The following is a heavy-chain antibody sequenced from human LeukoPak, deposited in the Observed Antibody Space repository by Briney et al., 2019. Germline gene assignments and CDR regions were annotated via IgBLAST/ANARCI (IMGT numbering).Heavy chain of an antibody. V-gene: IGHV3-23*01. CDR2: ISGLGGPS. D-gene: IGHD2-15*01. CDR1: GFTFSSYA. Sequence: TGGSLRLSCAASGFTFSSYAMTWVRPAPGKGLEWVSTISGLGGPSYYADSVKGRLTISRENPKNTLYLQMNSLRAEDTAVYYCAKARTTLDGFEIWGQGTVVTVSS. CDR3: AKARTTLDGFEI. J-gene: IGHJ3*02.